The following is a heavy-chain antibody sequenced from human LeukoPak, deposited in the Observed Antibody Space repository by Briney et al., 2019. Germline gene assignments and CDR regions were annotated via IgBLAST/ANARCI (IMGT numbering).Heavy chain of an antibody. Sequence: GGSLRLSCAASGFTFSSYGMHWVRQAPGKGLECVADISFYATNKYYADSVKGRFTISRDNSKNTLYLQMNSLRAEDTAVYYCAKDSSADDSSGYSYYFDYWGQGTLVTVSS. D-gene: IGHD3-22*01. J-gene: IGHJ4*02. CDR1: GFTFSSYG. CDR3: AKDSSADDSSGYSYYFDY. CDR2: ISFYATNK. V-gene: IGHV3-30*18.